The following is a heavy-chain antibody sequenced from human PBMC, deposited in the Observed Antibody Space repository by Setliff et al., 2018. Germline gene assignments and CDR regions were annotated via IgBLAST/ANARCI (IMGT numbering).Heavy chain of an antibody. J-gene: IGHJ6*03. D-gene: IGHD1-1*01. CDR3: AKTRGSNWNFFYYMDV. Sequence: PGGSLRLSCAASGFTFSSYAMSWVRQAPGKGLEWVSGISGSGGSTYHADSVKGRFTISRDNSKNTLYLQMNSLRAEDTAVYYCAKTRGSNWNFFYYMDVWGKGTTVTVSS. CDR2: ISGSGGST. V-gene: IGHV3-23*01. CDR1: GFTFSSYA.